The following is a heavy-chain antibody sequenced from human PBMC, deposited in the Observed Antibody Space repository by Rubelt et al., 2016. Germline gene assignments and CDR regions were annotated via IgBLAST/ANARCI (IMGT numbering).Heavy chain of an antibody. CDR2: IRDDRSNK. J-gene: IGHJ6*02. Sequence: WVAFIRDDRSNKYYADSVKGRFTISRDNSKNTLYLQMNSLRAEDTAVYYCAKVRTGTTALTYYCYGMDVWGQGTTVTVSS. D-gene: IGHD1-1*01. CDR3: AKVRTGTTALTYYCYGMDV. V-gene: IGHV3-30*02.